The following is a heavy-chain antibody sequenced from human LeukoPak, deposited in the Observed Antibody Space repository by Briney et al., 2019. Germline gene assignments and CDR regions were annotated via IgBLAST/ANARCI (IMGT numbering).Heavy chain of an antibody. CDR2: IYHSGST. CDR3: ARLRYDYVWGTLDDY. J-gene: IGHJ4*02. V-gene: IGHV4-4*02. CDR1: GGSISSSNW. D-gene: IGHD3-16*01. Sequence: PSETLSLTCAVSGGSISSSNWWSWVRQPPGKGLEWIGEIYHSGSTNYNPSLKSRVTISVDKSKNQFSLKLSSVTAADTAVYYCARLRYDYVWGTLDDYWGQGTLVTVSS.